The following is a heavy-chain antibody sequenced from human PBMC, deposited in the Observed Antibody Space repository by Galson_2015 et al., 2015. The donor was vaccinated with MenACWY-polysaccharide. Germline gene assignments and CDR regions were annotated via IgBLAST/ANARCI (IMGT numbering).Heavy chain of an antibody. CDR2: ISTDGSYT. J-gene: IGHJ3*02. Sequence: SLRLSCAASGFRSTDWMHWVRQAPGKGLVWVARISTDGSYTSHADPVKGRFTISRDNAKNTLYLQMNSLRVEDTAVYYCAREGSRIVFHAFDIWGQGTMVTVSS. V-gene: IGHV3-74*01. CDR1: GFRSTDW. D-gene: IGHD2-2*01. CDR3: AREGSRIVFHAFDI.